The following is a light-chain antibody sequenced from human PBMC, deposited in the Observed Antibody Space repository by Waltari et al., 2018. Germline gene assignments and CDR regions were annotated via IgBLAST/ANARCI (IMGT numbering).Light chain of an antibody. CDR3: SSYTSSSTPYV. J-gene: IGLJ1*01. Sequence: QSALTQPASVSGSPGQSITISCTGTISDVGGYNYVSWYQQHPGKAPKLMIYDVSKRPSGVSNRFSGSKSGNTASLTISGLQAEDEADYYCSSYTSSSTPYVFGPGTKVTVL. CDR2: DVS. CDR1: ISDVGGYNY. V-gene: IGLV2-14*01.